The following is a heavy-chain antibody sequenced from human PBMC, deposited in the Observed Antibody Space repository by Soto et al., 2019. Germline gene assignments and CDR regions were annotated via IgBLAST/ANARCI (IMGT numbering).Heavy chain of an antibody. CDR3: ARGRRYYYGSGSYGMDV. CDR2: INHSGST. CDR1: GGSFRGYY. V-gene: IGHV4-34*01. J-gene: IGHJ6*02. Sequence: PSETLSLTCAVYGGSFRGYYWSWIRQPTGKGLEWIGEINHSGSTNYNPSLKSRVTISVDTSKNQFSLKLSSVTAADTAVYYCARGRRYYYGSGSYGMDVWGQGTTVTVSS. D-gene: IGHD3-10*01.